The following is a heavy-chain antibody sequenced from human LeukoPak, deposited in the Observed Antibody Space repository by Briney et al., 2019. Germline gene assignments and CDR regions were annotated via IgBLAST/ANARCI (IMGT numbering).Heavy chain of an antibody. Sequence: GRSLRLSCAASGFTFSDYYMSWNRQAPGKVLEWVSYISSSGSTIYYADSVKGRFTISRDNAKNSLYLQMNSLRAEDTAVYYCARDRATGTNAEDAFDIWGQGTMVTVSS. CDR3: ARDRATGTNAEDAFDI. V-gene: IGHV3-11*01. CDR1: GFTFSDYY. J-gene: IGHJ3*02. D-gene: IGHD1-1*01. CDR2: ISSSGSTI.